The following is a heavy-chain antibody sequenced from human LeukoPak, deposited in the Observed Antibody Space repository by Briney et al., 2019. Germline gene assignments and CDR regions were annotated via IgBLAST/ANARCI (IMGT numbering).Heavy chain of an antibody. J-gene: IGHJ4*02. CDR1: GFSFSSYG. CDR3: ARDRMGAILYFDS. D-gene: IGHD1-26*01. Sequence: QTGGSLRLSCAASGFSFSSYGMSWVRQAPGKGLEWISAITYYADSVEGRFTISRDNSKNTLYLQVHSLRAEDTAVYYCARDRMGAILYFDSWGQGTLVTVSS. CDR2: IT. V-gene: IGHV3-23*01.